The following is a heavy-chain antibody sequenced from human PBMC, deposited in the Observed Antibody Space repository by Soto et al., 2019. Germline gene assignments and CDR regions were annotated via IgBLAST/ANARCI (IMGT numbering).Heavy chain of an antibody. Sequence: GGSLRLSCAASGFTFSSYEMNWVRQAPGKGLEWVSYISSSGSTIYYADSVKGRFTISRDNAKNSLYLQMNSLRAEDAAVYYCARMGLPITIFGVVIKNGKNWFDPWGQGTLVTVSS. CDR1: GFTFSSYE. CDR3: ARMGLPITIFGVVIKNGKNWFDP. D-gene: IGHD3-3*01. V-gene: IGHV3-48*03. CDR2: ISSSGSTI. J-gene: IGHJ5*02.